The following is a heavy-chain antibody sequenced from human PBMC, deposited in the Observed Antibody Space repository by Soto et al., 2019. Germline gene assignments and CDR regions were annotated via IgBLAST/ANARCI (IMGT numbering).Heavy chain of an antibody. V-gene: IGHV1-2*04. J-gene: IGHJ3*02. CDR1: GYTFTGYY. D-gene: IGHD1-26*01. CDR3: ATCQNSKRGSAFDI. Sequence: ASVKVSCKASGYTFTGYYMHWVRQAPGQGLEWMGWINPNSGGTNYAQKFQGWVTMTRDTSISTAYMELSRLRSDDTAVYYCATCQNSKRGSAFDIRGQGTMVTL. CDR2: INPNSGGT.